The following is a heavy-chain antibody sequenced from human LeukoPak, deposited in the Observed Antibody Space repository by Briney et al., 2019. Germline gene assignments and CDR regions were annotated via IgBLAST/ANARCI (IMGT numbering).Heavy chain of an antibody. CDR3: ARGEYDYVWGSYRPSWFDP. D-gene: IGHD3-16*02. Sequence: KPSETLSLTCTVSGYSISSGYYWSWIRQPPGKGLEWIGYIYYSGSTNYNPSLKSRVTISVDTSKNQFSLKLSSVTAADTAVYYCARGEYDYVWGSYRPSWFDPWGQGTLVTVSS. CDR1: GYSISSGYY. V-gene: IGHV4-61*01. J-gene: IGHJ5*02. CDR2: IYYSGST.